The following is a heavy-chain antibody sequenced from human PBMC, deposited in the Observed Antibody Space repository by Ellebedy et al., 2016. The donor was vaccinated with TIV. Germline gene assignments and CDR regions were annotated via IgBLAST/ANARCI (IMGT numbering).Heavy chain of an antibody. D-gene: IGHD1-1*01. CDR2: IYYSGST. V-gene: IGHV4-39*01. CDR3: ARPLDSNEPTPFNY. CDR1: GGSISSSSYY. Sequence: MPSETLSLTCTVSGGSISSSSYYWGWIRQPPGKGLEWIGSIYYSGSTYYNPSLKSRVTISVDTSKNQFSLKLSSVTAADTAVYYCARPLDSNEPTPFNYWGQGTLVTVSS. J-gene: IGHJ4*02.